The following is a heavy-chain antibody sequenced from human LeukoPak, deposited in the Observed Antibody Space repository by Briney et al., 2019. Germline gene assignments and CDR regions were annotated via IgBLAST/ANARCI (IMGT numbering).Heavy chain of an antibody. D-gene: IGHD3-3*01. CDR1: GFTFSSYA. J-gene: IGHJ4*02. CDR2: ISGSGDST. V-gene: IGHV3-23*01. CDR3: AKDRENAAYYDFWSGYPFDY. Sequence: GGSLRLSCVASGFTFSSYAMSWVRQAPGKGLEWVSAISGSGDSTHYADSVKGRFTISRDSSKNTLYLQMNSLRAEDTAVYYCAKDRENAAYYDFWSGYPFDYWGQGTLVTVSS.